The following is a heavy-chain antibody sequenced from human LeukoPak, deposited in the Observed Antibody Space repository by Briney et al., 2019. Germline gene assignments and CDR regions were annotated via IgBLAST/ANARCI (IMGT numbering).Heavy chain of an antibody. D-gene: IGHD4-23*01. CDR2: IYPGYSDT. V-gene: IGHV5-51*01. CDR3: ARQNGGNSIGYYYYYMDV. J-gene: IGHJ6*03. CDR1: GYSFTSYW. Sequence: GQSLKISCKGPGYSFTSYWIGWVRQLPGKGLEWMGIIYPGYSDTRYSRSFQAQVSISADKSRSTASLRWSSLEVTDTAMYYFARQNGGNSIGYYYYYMDVWGKGTTVTVSS.